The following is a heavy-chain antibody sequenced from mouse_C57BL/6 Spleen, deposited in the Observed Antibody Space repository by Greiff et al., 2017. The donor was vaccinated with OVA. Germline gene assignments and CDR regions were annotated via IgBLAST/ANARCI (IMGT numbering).Heavy chain of an antibody. V-gene: IGHV1-39*01. D-gene: IGHD2-5*01. Sequence: EVQLVESGPELVKPGASVKISCKASGYSFTDYNMNWVKQSNGKSLEWIGVINPNYGTTSYNQKFKGKATLTVDQSSSTAYMQLNSLTSEDSAVYYCARKYYSNGGYAMDYWGQGTSVTVSS. CDR1: GYSFTDYN. CDR3: ARKYYSNGGYAMDY. CDR2: INPNYGTT. J-gene: IGHJ4*01.